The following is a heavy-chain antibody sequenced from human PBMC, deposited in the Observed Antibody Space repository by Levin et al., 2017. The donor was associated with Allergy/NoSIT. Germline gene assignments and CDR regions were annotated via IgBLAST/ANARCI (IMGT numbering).Heavy chain of an antibody. Sequence: LSQTLSLTCTVSGGSISSYYWSWIRQPPGKGLEWIGYIYYSGSTNYNPSLKSRVTISVDTSKNQFSLKLSSVTAADTAVYYCATLQGRYSSGWRFDYWGQGTLVTVSS. CDR2: IYYSGST. V-gene: IGHV4-59*01. J-gene: IGHJ4*02. CDR3: ATLQGRYSSGWRFDY. CDR1: GGSISSYY. D-gene: IGHD6-19*01.